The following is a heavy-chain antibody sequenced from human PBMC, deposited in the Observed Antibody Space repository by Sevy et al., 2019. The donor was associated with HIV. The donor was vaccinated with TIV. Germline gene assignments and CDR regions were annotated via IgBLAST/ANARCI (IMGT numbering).Heavy chain of an antibody. CDR3: ARGRGGGYCSSTSCYAGFVYMDV. CDR1: GGSISSYY. CDR2: IYYSGST. D-gene: IGHD2-2*03. V-gene: IGHV4-59*08. Sequence: TLSLTCTVSGGSISSYYWSWIRQPPGKGLEWIGYIYYSGSTNYNPSLKSRVTISVDTSKNQFSLKLSSVTAADTAVYYCARGRGGGYCSSTSCYAGFVYMDVWGKGTTVTVSS. J-gene: IGHJ6*03.